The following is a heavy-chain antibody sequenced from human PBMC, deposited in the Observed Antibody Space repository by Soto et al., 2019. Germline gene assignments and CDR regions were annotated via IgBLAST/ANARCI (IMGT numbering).Heavy chain of an antibody. CDR3: TPGGVYYASSGYGAFDY. CDR1: GYTFTGYY. V-gene: IGHV1-2*02. D-gene: IGHD3-22*01. Sequence: ASVKVSCKASGYTFTGYYMHWVRQAPGQGLEWMGWINPNSGGTNYAQKFQGRVTMTRDTSISTAYMELSRLRSDDTAVYYCTPGGVYYASSGYGAFDYWGQGTLVTVSS. CDR2: INPNSGGT. J-gene: IGHJ4*02.